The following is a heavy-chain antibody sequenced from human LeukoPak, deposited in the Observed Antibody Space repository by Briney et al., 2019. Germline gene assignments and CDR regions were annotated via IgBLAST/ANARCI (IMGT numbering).Heavy chain of an antibody. V-gene: IGHV1-69*06. Sequence: SVKVSCKASGGTFSSYAISWVRQAPGQGLEWMGGIIPIFGTANYAQKFQGRVTITADKSTSTAYMELSSLRSEDTAVYYCARDPSPYCSGGSCYAFDIWGQGTMVTVSS. CDR3: ARDPSPYCSGGSCYAFDI. CDR2: IIPIFGTA. D-gene: IGHD2-15*01. CDR1: GGTFSSYA. J-gene: IGHJ3*02.